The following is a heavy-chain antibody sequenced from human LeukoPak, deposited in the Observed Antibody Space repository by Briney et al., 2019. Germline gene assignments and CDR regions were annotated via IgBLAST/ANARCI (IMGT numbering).Heavy chain of an antibody. Sequence: KPSETLSLTCTVSGGSIRSFYWSLIRQPPGKGLEWIGYIYYSGSTKYNPSLKSRVTISVDTSKNQFSLKLRSVTAADTAVYYCARLSGLDTSGTWGVDVWGQGTTVTVSS. D-gene: IGHD3/OR15-3a*01. V-gene: IGHV4-59*08. CDR3: ARLSGLDTSGTWGVDV. CDR1: GGSIRSFY. J-gene: IGHJ6*02. CDR2: IYYSGST.